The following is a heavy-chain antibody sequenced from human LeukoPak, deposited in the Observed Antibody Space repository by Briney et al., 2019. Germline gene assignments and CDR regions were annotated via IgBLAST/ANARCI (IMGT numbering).Heavy chain of an antibody. V-gene: IGHV3-21*01. CDR3: ARPMVRGVMRDYYYMDV. J-gene: IGHJ6*03. CDR1: EFTFSSYF. Sequence: GGSLRLSCAASEFTFSSYFMNWVRQTPGKGLEWVSSISSSSSYIYYADSVKGRFTISRDNAKNSLYLQMNSLRAEDTAVYYCARPMVRGVMRDYYYMDVWGKGTTVTVSS. CDR2: ISSSSSYI. D-gene: IGHD3-10*01.